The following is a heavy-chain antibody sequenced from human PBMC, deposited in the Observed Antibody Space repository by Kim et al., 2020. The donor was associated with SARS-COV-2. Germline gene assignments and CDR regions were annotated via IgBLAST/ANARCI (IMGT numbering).Heavy chain of an antibody. CDR1: GGSISSYY. D-gene: IGHD1-1*01. CDR2: IYYSGST. Sequence: SETLSLTCTVSGGSISSYYWSWIRQPPGKGLEWIGYIYYSGSTNYNPSHKSRVTISVDTSTNQFSLNLSSVTAADTAVYYCARLDGDNYFFDYWGQGTLV. V-gene: IGHV4-59*08. CDR3: ARLDGDNYFFDY. J-gene: IGHJ4*02.